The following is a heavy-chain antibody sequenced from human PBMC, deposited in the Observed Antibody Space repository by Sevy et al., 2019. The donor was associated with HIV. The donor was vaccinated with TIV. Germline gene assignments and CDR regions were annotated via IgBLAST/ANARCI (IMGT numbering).Heavy chain of an antibody. D-gene: IGHD3-22*01. CDR3: ARDPDSGGYSKMDV. J-gene: IGHJ6*02. Sequence: GGSMRLSCAGSGFTFSSYWMHWVRQAPGKGLVWVSRISGDVSSTTYADSVKSRFTISRDNAKNTLFLQMNSLTAEDSAVYFCARDPDSGGYSKMDVWGQGTPVTVSS. V-gene: IGHV3-74*01. CDR1: GFTFSSYW. CDR2: ISGDVSST.